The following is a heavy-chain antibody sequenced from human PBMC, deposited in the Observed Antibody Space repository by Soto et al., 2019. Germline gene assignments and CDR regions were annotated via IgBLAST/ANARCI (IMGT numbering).Heavy chain of an antibody. CDR1: GIKFDSYG. V-gene: IGHV3-33*03. D-gene: IGHD1-1*01. CDR3: VRTACPRDNCSYRGVR. Sequence: QDQLVQSGGGAVQPGGSLRLSCEVSGIKFDSYGMHWVRQAPGKGLEWVAVISFDGNEKHYADSVKGRFTISRDNSRNTLSLQMSSLRAEDTAVYYCVRTACPRDNCSYRGVRWGQGTLVSVSS. J-gene: IGHJ4*02. CDR2: ISFDGNEK.